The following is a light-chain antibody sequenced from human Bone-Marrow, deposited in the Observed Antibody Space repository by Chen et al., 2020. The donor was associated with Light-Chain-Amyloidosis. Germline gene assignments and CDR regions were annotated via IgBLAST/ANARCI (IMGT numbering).Light chain of an antibody. V-gene: IGLV2-14*01. CDR1: SSDVGGDNH. CDR3: SSYTITNTLV. J-gene: IGLJ1*01. Sequence: QSALTHPTSVSGSPGQSITISCTGTSSDVGGDNHVSWYQQHPDKAPKLMIYEVTNRPSWVPDRFSGSKSDNTASLTISGLQPEDEADYFCSSYTITNTLVFGSGTRVTVL. CDR2: EVT.